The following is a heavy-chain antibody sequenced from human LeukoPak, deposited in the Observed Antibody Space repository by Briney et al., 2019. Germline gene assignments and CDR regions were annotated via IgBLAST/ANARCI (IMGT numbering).Heavy chain of an antibody. Sequence: PGGSLRLSCAASGFTFSEAYLSWVRQAPGKGLEWVGRIKRKTDGGTVDYAAPVNGRFTISRDDSQNTLYLQMNSLETEDTAVYYCTGRTTAPYYFDYWGQGTLVTVSS. CDR2: IKRKTDGGTV. CDR3: TGRTTAPYYFDY. V-gene: IGHV3-15*01. J-gene: IGHJ4*02. D-gene: IGHD4-17*01. CDR1: GFTFSEAY.